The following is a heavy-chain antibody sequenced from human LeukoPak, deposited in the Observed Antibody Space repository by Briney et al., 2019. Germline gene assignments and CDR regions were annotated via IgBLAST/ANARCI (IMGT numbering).Heavy chain of an antibody. CDR2: IHYSGVT. J-gene: IGHJ4*02. V-gene: IGHV4-59*01. D-gene: IGHD3-10*01. CDR3: AREHSTISGTFDY. CDR1: GGSISNYY. Sequence: SSETLSLTCTVSGGSISNYYWSWIRQPPGRGLEWIGYIHYSGVTDYNPSLRSRVAISVDTSKNQFSLNLISVTAADTAVYYCAREHSTISGTFDYWGQGSLVSVSS.